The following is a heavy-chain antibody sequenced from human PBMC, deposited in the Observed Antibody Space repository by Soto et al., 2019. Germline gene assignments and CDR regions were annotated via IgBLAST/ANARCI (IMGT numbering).Heavy chain of an antibody. CDR1: GYTFTSHG. V-gene: IGHV1-18*01. CDR3: ARDLIIAAAGYYYYGMDV. D-gene: IGHD6-13*01. J-gene: IGHJ6*02. CDR2: ISAYNGNT. Sequence: APVKVSFKASGYTFTSHGISWVRQAPGQGLEWMGWISAYNGNTNYAQKLQGRVTMTTDTSTSTAYMELRSLRSDDTAVYYCARDLIIAAAGYYYYGMDVWGQGTTVTVSS.